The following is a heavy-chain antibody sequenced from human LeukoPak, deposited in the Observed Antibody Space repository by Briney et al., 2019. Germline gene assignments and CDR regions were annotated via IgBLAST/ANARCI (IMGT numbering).Heavy chain of an antibody. J-gene: IGHJ4*02. CDR2: IYWDDDK. Sequence: ESGPTLVKPTQTLTLTCTFSGFSLSTSGVGVGWIRQPPGNALEWLALIYWDDDKRYSPSLKSRLTITKDTSKNQVVLTMTNMDPVDTATYYCAHTRVVVAATNFDYWGQGTLVTVSS. V-gene: IGHV2-5*02. CDR1: GFSLSTSGVG. CDR3: AHTRVVVAATNFDY. D-gene: IGHD2-15*01.